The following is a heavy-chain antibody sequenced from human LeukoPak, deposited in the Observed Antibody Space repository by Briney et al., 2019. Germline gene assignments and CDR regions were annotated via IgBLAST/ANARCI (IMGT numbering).Heavy chain of an antibody. D-gene: IGHD5-18*01. V-gene: IGHV3-20*04. CDR3: ARGTLYSYAFDI. CDR2: INWNGGST. J-gene: IGHJ3*02. CDR1: GFTFDDYC. Sequence: GGSLRLSCAASGFTFDDYCMSWVRQAPGKGLEWVSGINWNGGSTDYAGSVKGRFTISRDNAKNSLYLQMNSLRAEDTALYYCARGTLYSYAFDIWGQGTMVTVSS.